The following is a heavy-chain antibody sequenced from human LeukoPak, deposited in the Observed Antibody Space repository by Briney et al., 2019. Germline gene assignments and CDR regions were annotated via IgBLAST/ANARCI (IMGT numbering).Heavy chain of an antibody. Sequence: SETLSLTCTVSGGSISSSSYYWGWIRQPPGKGLEWIGSIYYSGSTYYNPSLKSRVTISVDTSKNQFSLKLSSVTAADTAVYYCARHPGYCSGGSCYGNYVDYWGQGTLVTVSS. J-gene: IGHJ4*02. D-gene: IGHD2-15*01. V-gene: IGHV4-39*01. CDR2: IYYSGST. CDR1: GGSISSSSYY. CDR3: ARHPGYCSGGSCYGNYVDY.